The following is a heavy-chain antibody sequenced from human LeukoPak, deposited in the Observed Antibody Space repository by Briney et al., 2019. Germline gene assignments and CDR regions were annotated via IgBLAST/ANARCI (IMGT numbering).Heavy chain of an antibody. CDR1: GGTFSSYA. Sequence: GASVKVSCKASGGTFSSYAISWVRQAPGQGLEWMGGIIPIFGTANYAQKFQGRVTITADESTSTAYMELSSLRSEDTAVYYCARLDYYDSSGYYRNWFDPWGQGTLVTVSS. CDR3: ARLDYYDSSGYYRNWFDP. J-gene: IGHJ5*02. V-gene: IGHV1-69*13. CDR2: IIPIFGTA. D-gene: IGHD3-22*01.